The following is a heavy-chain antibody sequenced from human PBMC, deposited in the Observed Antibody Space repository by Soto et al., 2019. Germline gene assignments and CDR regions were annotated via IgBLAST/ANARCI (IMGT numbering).Heavy chain of an antibody. CDR2: IKCSGGDT. D-gene: IGHD2-21*02. V-gene: IGHV1-46*03. CDR1: GYTFTNYY. Sequence: QVQLVQSGAEVKKPGASVKVSCRTSGYTFTNYYMHWVRQAPGQGLEWMGIIKCSGGDTTYAQKFLGRVTMTRDTSTSTVYMELSSLRSEDTAVDYCARGGDVVLVTAPLDYWGQGTLVTVSS. CDR3: ARGGDVVLVTAPLDY. J-gene: IGHJ4*02.